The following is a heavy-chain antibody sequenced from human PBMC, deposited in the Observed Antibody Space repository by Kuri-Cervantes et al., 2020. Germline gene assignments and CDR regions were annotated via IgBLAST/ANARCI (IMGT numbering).Heavy chain of an antibody. CDR1: GVSISGYY. CDR2: IYSSGGT. CDR3: ARAKRDGYNNYFDY. Sequence: GSLRLSCTVSGVSISGYYWSWIRQTPGKGLEWIGYIYSSGGTNYNPSLKSRVTISVDTSKNQFSLNLSSVTAADTAVYFCARAKRDGYNNYFDYWGQGTRVTVSS. J-gene: IGHJ4*02. V-gene: IGHV4-59*01. D-gene: IGHD5-24*01.